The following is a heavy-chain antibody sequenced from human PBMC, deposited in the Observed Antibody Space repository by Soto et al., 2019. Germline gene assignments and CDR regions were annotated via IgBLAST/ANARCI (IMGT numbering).Heavy chain of an antibody. CDR1: GGSISSSSYY. CDR3: ARHRKEGGYDFWSGYFRRVEDYYYYYGMDV. D-gene: IGHD3-3*01. J-gene: IGHJ6*02. V-gene: IGHV4-39*01. CDR2: IYYSGST. Sequence: SETLSLTCTVSGGSISSSSYYWGWIRQPPGEGLEWIGSIYYSGSTYYNPSLKSRVTISVDTSKNQFSLKLSSVTAADTAVYYCARHRKEGGYDFWSGYFRRVEDYYYYYGMDVWGQGTTVTVSS.